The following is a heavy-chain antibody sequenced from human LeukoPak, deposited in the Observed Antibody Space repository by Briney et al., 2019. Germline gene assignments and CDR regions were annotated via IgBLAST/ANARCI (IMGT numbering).Heavy chain of an antibody. V-gene: IGHV6-1*01. Sequence: SQTLSLTCAISGDSVSSNSAAWNWIRRSPSRGLEWLGRTYYRSKWYNDYAVSVKSRITINPDTSKNQFSLQLNSVTPEDTAVYYCARGRNYYDSSGYLNGFDYWGQGTLVTVSS. CDR2: TYYRSKWYN. CDR1: GDSVSSNSAA. D-gene: IGHD3-22*01. CDR3: ARGRNYYDSSGYLNGFDY. J-gene: IGHJ4*02.